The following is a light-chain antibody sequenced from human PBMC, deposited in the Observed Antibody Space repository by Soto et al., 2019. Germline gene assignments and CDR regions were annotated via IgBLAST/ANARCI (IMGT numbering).Light chain of an antibody. CDR2: DVN. CDR3: TSWTTSTTMI. Sequence: QSVLTQPASVSGSPGQSITISCTGTRSDIGAYNFVSWYQQHPGEVPKLILYDVNVRPSGVSNRFSGSKSGNTAFLTISGLQAEDEADYYCTSWTTSTTMIFGGGTKLTVL. J-gene: IGLJ2*01. V-gene: IGLV2-14*03. CDR1: RSDIGAYNF.